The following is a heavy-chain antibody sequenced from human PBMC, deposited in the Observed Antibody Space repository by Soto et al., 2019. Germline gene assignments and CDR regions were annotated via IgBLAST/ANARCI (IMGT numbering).Heavy chain of an antibody. CDR3: ARCRDAFGFDS. D-gene: IGHD2-15*01. V-gene: IGHV4-31*03. Sequence: QVQLHESGPGLVKPSDILSLTCNVSGGSIRSGGYYWGWIRQAPGKGLEWIGYIHYRGRTSYNPSLESRVSISLDTSGHQFSLTLTSVTAADTAVYYCARCRDAFGFDSWGQGTLVTVSS. J-gene: IGHJ4*02. CDR2: IHYRGRT. CDR1: GGSIRSGGYY.